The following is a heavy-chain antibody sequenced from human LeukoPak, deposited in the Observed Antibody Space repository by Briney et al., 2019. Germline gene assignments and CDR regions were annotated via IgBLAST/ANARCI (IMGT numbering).Heavy chain of an antibody. CDR1: GYTFTTYA. V-gene: IGHV1-3*04. CDR3: AREYGYYYYMDV. Sequence: ASVKVSCKASGYTFTTYAMHWVRQAPGQRLEWMGWINTGNGNTRYSQEFQGRVTVTRDTSASTAYMELSSLRSDDTAVYYCAREYGYYYYMDVWGKGTTVTVSS. J-gene: IGHJ6*03. D-gene: IGHD2-2*01. CDR2: INTGNGNT.